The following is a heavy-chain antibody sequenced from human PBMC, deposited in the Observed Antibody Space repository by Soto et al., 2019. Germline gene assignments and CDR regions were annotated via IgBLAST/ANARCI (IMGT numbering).Heavy chain of an antibody. V-gene: IGHV1-69*13. CDR1: GGTFSSYA. J-gene: IGHJ6*02. Sequence: SVKVSCKASGGTFSSYAISWVRQAPGQGLEWMGGIIPIFGTANYAQKFQGRVTITADESTSTAYMELSSLRSEDTAVYYCASTLPYCGGDCYSGSFDYYYGMDVWGQGTTVTVSS. CDR3: ASTLPYCGGDCYSGSFDYYYGMDV. D-gene: IGHD2-21*02. CDR2: IIPIFGTA.